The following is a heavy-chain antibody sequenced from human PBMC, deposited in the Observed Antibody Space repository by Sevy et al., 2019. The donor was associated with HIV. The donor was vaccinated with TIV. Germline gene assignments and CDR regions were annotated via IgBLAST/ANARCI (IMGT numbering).Heavy chain of an antibody. CDR3: ARPRGHSSSGWFDP. CDR2: IYPADSDT. Sequence: GESLKISCKGSGYSFTNFWIGWVRQMPGKGLEWMGMIYPADSDTRYSPSFQGQVTISADKYTSTAYLQWASLKASDTAMYYCARPRGHSSSGWFDPWGQGTLVTASS. J-gene: IGHJ5*02. D-gene: IGHD3-10*01. V-gene: IGHV5-51*01. CDR1: GYSFTNFW.